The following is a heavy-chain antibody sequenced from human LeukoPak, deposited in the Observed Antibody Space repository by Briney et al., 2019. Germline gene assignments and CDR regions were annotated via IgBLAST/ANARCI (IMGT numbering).Heavy chain of an antibody. V-gene: IGHV1-69*13. D-gene: IGHD2-2*01. CDR2: IIPIFGTA. J-gene: IGHJ6*03. CDR1: GGTFNSYA. CDR3: ASGCSSTSCPYRSAYYYYYYYMDV. Sequence: SVKVFCKASGGTFNSYAISWVRQAPGQGLEWMGGIIPIFGTANYAQKFQGRVTITADESTSTAYMELSSLRSEDTAVYYCASGCSSTSCPYRSAYYYYYYYMDVWGKGTTVTVSS.